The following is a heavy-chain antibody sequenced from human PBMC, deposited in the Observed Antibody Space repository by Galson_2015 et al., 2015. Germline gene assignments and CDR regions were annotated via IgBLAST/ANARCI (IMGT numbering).Heavy chain of an antibody. Sequence: VRLAPGKGLEWVATIKQDGSEKYYVDSVQGRFTISRDNAKNSLYLQMNSLGAEDTAVYYCARAAVEDIVVVPAAILAYYYGMDVWGQGTTVTVSS. CDR3: ARAAVEDIVVVPAAILAYYYGMDV. D-gene: IGHD2-2*01. V-gene: IGHV3-7*03. J-gene: IGHJ6*02. CDR2: IKQDGSEK.